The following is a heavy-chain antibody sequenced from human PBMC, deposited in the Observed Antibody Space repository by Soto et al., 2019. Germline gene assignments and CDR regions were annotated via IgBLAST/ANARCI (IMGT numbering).Heavy chain of an antibody. CDR2: IYYSGST. CDR3: ARQYSSAPPRRIRYYGMDV. Sequence: QLQLQESGPGLVKPSETLSLTCTVSGGSISSSSYYWGWIRQPPGKGLEWIGSIYYSGSTYYNPSLKSRVTISVDTSKNQFSLKLSSVTAADTAVYYCARQYSSAPPRRIRYYGMDVWGQGTTVTVSS. V-gene: IGHV4-39*01. J-gene: IGHJ6*02. D-gene: IGHD6-19*01. CDR1: GGSISSSSYY.